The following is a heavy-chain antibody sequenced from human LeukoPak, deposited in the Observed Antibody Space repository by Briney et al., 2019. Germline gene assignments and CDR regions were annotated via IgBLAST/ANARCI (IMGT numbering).Heavy chain of an antibody. CDR1: GFTVSSNY. V-gene: IGHV3-53*01. J-gene: IGHJ4*01. CDR3: VRDGAGTIPYDL. Sequence: GGSLRLSCAASGFTVSSNYLSWVRQAPGKGLEWVSIIYSGGSTYYADSVKGRFTISRDNAKNTLYLQMSSLRDEDTAVYYCVRDGAGTIPYDLWGQGTLVTVSS. CDR2: IYSGGST. D-gene: IGHD3-22*01.